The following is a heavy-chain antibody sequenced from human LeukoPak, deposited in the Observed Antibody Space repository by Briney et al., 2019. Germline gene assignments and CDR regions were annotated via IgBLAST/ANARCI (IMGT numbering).Heavy chain of an antibody. Sequence: GGSLTLSCVASGFTFNTYWMHWVRQAPGKGLVWVSRLHTDGTYTSYADSVKSRFTISRDNAKNTLYLQMNSLRAEDTAAYYCATSVHDSRYYFDYWGQGTRVTVSS. CDR1: GFTFNTYW. CDR3: ATSVHDSRYYFDY. CDR2: LHTDGTYT. V-gene: IGHV3-74*01. J-gene: IGHJ4*02. D-gene: IGHD5/OR15-5a*01.